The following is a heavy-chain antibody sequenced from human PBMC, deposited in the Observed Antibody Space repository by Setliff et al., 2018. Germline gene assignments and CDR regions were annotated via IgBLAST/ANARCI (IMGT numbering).Heavy chain of an antibody. CDR2: ISAYNGNT. V-gene: IGHV1-18*01. CDR3: ARDTPTGDDAFDI. CDR1: GYTFTSYY. D-gene: IGHD7-27*01. Sequence: ASVKVSCKASGYTFTSYYMNWVRQAPGQGLEWMGWISAYNGNTNYAQKLQGRVTMTTDTSTSTAYMELRSLRSDDTAVYYCARDTPTGDDAFDIWGQGTMVTVSS. J-gene: IGHJ3*02.